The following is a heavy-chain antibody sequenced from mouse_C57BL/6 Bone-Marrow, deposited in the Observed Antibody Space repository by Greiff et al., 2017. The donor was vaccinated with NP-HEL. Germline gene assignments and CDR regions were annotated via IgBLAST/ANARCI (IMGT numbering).Heavy chain of an antibody. J-gene: IGHJ2*01. D-gene: IGHD2-14*01. CDR1: GYTFTSYW. Sequence: LQQPGAELVKPGASVKVSCKASGYTFTSYWMHWVKQRPGQGLEWIGRIYPSDSDTNYNQKFKGKATLTVDKSSSTAYMQLSSLTSEDSAVYYCAISPLWVRQGDYWGQGTTLTVSS. CDR2: IYPSDSDT. CDR3: AISPLWVRQGDY. V-gene: IGHV1-74*01.